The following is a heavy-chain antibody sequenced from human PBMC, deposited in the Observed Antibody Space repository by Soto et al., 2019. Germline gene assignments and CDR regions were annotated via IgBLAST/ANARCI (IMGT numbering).Heavy chain of an antibody. V-gene: IGHV3-7*05. D-gene: IGHD2-15*01. CDR3: GRGFGGTH. CDR2: INQDGSAK. CDR1: GFTFNNYY. Sequence: EVQLVESGGGLVQPGGSLRLSCAASGFTFNNYYMVWVRQAPGRGLEWVANINQDGSAKYYVDSVKGRFTISRDNAKSSLYLQINRLRDEDTATYYCGRGFGGTHWGQGSLVTVSS. J-gene: IGHJ4*02.